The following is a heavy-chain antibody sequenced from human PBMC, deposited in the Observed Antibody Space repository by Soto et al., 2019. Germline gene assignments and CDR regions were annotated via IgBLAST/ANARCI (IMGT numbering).Heavy chain of an antibody. J-gene: IGHJ4*02. D-gene: IGHD6-13*01. Sequence: GGSLRLSCAASGFTFSSYWMHWVRQAPGKGLVWVSRINSDGSSTSYADSVKGRFTISRDNAKHTLYLQMNSLRAEDTAVYYCARVTPRIAAAGKGIDYWGQGTLVTVSS. CDR3: ARVTPRIAAAGKGIDY. CDR1: GFTFSSYW. V-gene: IGHV3-74*01. CDR2: INSDGSST.